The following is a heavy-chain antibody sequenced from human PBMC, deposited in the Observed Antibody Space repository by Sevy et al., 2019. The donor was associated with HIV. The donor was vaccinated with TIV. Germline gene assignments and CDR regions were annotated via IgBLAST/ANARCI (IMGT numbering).Heavy chain of an antibody. J-gene: IGHJ3*02. CDR1: GFTFSTYW. CDR3: ATDLFSSSSEDVFDI. D-gene: IGHD6-6*01. Sequence: GGSQRLSCAASGFTFSTYWMNWVRQAPGKGLEWVANIKQDGSGKNYVDSVKGRFTISRDNARNSLFLELNSLKVEDMAVYYCATDLFSSSSEDVFDIWGQGTMVTVSS. CDR2: IKQDGSGK. V-gene: IGHV3-7*01.